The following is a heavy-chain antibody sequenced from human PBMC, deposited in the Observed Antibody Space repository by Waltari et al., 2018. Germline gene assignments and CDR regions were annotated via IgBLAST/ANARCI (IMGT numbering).Heavy chain of an antibody. D-gene: IGHD6-6*01. J-gene: IGHJ4*02. Sequence: QVQLQQWGAGLLKPPETLSLTCAVYGGSFSGYYWSWNRHPPGKGLEWIGEINHSGSTNYNPSLKSRVTISVDTSKNQFSLKLSSVTAADTAVYYCARSYSSSSLDYWGQGTLVTVSS. CDR1: GGSFSGYY. V-gene: IGHV4-34*01. CDR2: INHSGST. CDR3: ARSYSSSSLDY.